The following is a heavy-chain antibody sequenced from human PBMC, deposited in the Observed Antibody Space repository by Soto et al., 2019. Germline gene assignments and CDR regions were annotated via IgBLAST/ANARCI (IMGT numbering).Heavy chain of an antibody. V-gene: IGHV3-30*04. CDR2: IAYDESSK. J-gene: IGHJ6*02. Sequence: SLSLSCVASGLPFNSYAMHWVRQAPGKGLEWVAVIAYDESSKYYIDSVRGRFTISRDNSKNTLFLEMNSLRSEDTAVYFCAKGYCTSGSCLYYYGLEDWGQGTTVTVSS. CDR3: AKGYCTSGSCLYYYGLED. D-gene: IGHD2-15*01. CDR1: GLPFNSYA.